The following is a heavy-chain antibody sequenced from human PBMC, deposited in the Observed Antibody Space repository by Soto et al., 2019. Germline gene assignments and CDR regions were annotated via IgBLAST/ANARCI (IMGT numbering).Heavy chain of an antibody. J-gene: IGHJ6*02. Sequence: HPGGSLRLSCAASGFTFSSYGMHWVRQAPGKGLEWVAVIWYDGSNKYYADSVKGRFTISRDNSKNTLYLQMNSLRAEDTAVYYCAREESSEQQLVGLGYYYYGMDVWGQGTTVTVSS. CDR1: GFTFSSYG. CDR3: AREESSEQQLVGLGYYYYGMDV. D-gene: IGHD6-13*01. V-gene: IGHV3-33*01. CDR2: IWYDGSNK.